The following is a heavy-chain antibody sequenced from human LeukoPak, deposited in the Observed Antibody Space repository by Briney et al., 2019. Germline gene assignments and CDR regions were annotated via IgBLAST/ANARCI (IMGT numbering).Heavy chain of an antibody. CDR3: VRGRGSYGWFDP. CDR2: ISGDGTAR. CDR1: GFTSSSYW. Sequence: GGSLRLSCAASGFTSSSYWMHWVRQVPGKGLVWVSRISGDGTARNYADSVKGRFTISRDDARNTVDLQMNSLRGEDTAVYYCVRGRGSYGWFDPWGQGTLVTVSS. D-gene: IGHD3-10*01. V-gene: IGHV3-74*01. J-gene: IGHJ5*02.